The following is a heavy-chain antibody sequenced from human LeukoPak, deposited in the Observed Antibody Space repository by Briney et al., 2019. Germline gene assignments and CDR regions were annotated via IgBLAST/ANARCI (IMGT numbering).Heavy chain of an antibody. CDR2: INHSGST. V-gene: IGHV4-34*01. CDR1: GGSFSGYY. J-gene: IGHJ5*02. Sequence: SETLSLTCAVYGGSFSGYYWSWIRQPPGKGLEWIGEINHSGSTNYNPSLKSRVTISVDTSKSQFSLKLSSVTAADTAVYYCAREGITGTTPNWFDPWGQGTLVTVSS. D-gene: IGHD1-20*01. CDR3: AREGITGTTPNWFDP.